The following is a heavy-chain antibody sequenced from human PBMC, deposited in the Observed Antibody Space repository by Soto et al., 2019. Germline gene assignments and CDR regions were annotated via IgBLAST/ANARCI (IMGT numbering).Heavy chain of an antibody. CDR3: ASGIQLWLRRINNGYSG. CDR2: IIPMFGTA. D-gene: IGHD5-18*01. Sequence: QVQLVQSGAEVKKPESSVKVSCKAPGGTFSTYAISWVRQAPGQGLEWMGGIIPMFGTANYAQRFQDRVTISGEETKNPVYMGVSRLGFGGKGVYFCASGIQLWLRRINNGYSGWGQGTLVTVSS. CDR1: GGTFSTYA. V-gene: IGHV1-69*12. J-gene: IGHJ4*02.